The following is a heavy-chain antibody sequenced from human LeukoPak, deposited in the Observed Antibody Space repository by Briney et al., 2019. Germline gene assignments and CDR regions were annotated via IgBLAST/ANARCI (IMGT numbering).Heavy chain of an antibody. J-gene: IGHJ4*02. Sequence: GGSLRLSCAASGFTFSTYSMNWVRQAPGKGLEWVSSISSSSSYIYYADSMKGRFTISRDNAKNSLYLQMNSLRAEDTAVYYCAKSASYYFDYWGQGTLVTVSS. CDR3: AKSASYYFDY. CDR2: ISSSSSYI. V-gene: IGHV3-21*01. CDR1: GFTFSTYS. D-gene: IGHD2-15*01.